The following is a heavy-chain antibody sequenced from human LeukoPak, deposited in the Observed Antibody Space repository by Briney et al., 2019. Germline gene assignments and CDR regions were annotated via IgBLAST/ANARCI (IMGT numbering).Heavy chain of an antibody. Sequence: SVMVSCKASGGTFSSYAISWVRQAPGQGLEWMGGIIPIFGTANYAQKFQGRVTITADKSTSTAYMELSSLRSEDTAVYYCARARDVLLWFGEPSTPGFHNWFDPWGQGTLVTVSS. CDR1: GGTFSSYA. D-gene: IGHD3-10*01. CDR2: IIPIFGTA. V-gene: IGHV1-69*06. CDR3: ARARDVLLWFGEPSTPGFHNWFDP. J-gene: IGHJ5*02.